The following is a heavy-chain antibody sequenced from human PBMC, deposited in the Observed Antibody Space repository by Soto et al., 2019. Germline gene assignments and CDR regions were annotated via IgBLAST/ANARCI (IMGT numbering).Heavy chain of an antibody. CDR2: IHSSGSI. V-gene: IGHV4-30-4*01. D-gene: IGHD3-22*01. CDR1: GGSISSDDYY. Sequence: SETLSLTCTVSGGSISSDDYYWSWIRQAPGRGLEWIGYIHSSGSIYYNPSLKSRATMSIDTAGNQFSLKVSTVTVADTAVYYCARDLDGLHDDTSGPFPRPGWGQGTLVTISS. CDR3: ARDLDGLHDDTSGPFPRPG. J-gene: IGHJ1*01.